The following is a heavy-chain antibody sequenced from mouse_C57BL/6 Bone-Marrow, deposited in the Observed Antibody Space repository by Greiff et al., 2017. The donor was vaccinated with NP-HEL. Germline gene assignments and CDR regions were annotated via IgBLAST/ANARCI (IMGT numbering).Heavy chain of an antibody. J-gene: IGHJ1*03. CDR1: GFNIKDDY. Sequence: EVQLQQSGAELVRPGASVKLSCTASGFNIKDDYMHWVKQRPEQGLEWIGWIDPENGDTEYASKFQGKATITADTSSNPAYLQLSSLTSEDTAVYYCTTGVGSARYFDVWGTGTTVTVSS. V-gene: IGHV14-4*01. D-gene: IGHD1-1*02. CDR2: IDPENGDT. CDR3: TTGVGSARYFDV.